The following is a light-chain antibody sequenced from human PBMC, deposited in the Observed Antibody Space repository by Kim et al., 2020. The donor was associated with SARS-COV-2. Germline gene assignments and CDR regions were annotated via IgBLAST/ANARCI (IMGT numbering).Light chain of an antibody. CDR3: QAWDSSTYV. V-gene: IGLV3-1*01. J-gene: IGLJ1*01. CDR2: QDS. Sequence: VAPGQTASITCSGDKLGDKYACWYQQKPGQSPVLVIYQDSKRPSGIPERFSGSNSGNTATLTISETQAMDEADYYCQAWDSSTYVFGTGTKVTVL. CDR1: KLGDKY.